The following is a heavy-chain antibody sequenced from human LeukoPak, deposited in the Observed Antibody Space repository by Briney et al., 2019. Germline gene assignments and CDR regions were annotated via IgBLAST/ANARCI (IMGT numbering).Heavy chain of an antibody. CDR2: LNPDSGGT. J-gene: IGHJ4*02. CDR1: GYTFTGFS. V-gene: IGHV1-2*02. Sequence: ASVKVSCKASGYTFTGFSLHWVRQAPGQGLQWMGCLNPDSGGTNYAQKFQGRVTMTRDTSISTAYMELSGLRSGDTAVYFCAREEGFVSSSNWYFDSWGQGTLVTVSS. D-gene: IGHD6-13*01. CDR3: AREEGFVSSSNWYFDS.